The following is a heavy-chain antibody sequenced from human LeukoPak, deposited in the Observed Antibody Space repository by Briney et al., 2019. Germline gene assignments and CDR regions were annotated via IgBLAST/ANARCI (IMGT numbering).Heavy chain of an antibody. CDR1: GGSISSGDYY. V-gene: IGHV4-30-4*01. J-gene: IGHJ4*02. D-gene: IGHD5-18*01. Sequence: SETLSLTCTVSGGSISSGDYYWRWIRQPPGKGLEWIGYIYYSGSTYYNPSLKSRVTISVDTSKNQFSLKLSSVTAADTAVYYCHLMGDTAMVIDYWGQGTLVTVSS. CDR3: HLMGDTAMVIDY. CDR2: IYYSGST.